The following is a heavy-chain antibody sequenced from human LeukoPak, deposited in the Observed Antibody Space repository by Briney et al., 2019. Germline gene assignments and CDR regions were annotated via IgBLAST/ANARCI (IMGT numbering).Heavy chain of an antibody. V-gene: IGHV1-2*02. Sequence: ASVKASCKASGYTFTGYYMHWVRQAPGQGLEWMGWINPNSGGTNYAQKFQGRVTMTRDTSISTAYMELSRLRSDDTAVYYCARDRYSGSPYYYMDVWGKGTTVTVSS. CDR3: ARDRYSGSPYYYMDV. J-gene: IGHJ6*03. CDR1: GYTFTGYY. D-gene: IGHD1-26*01. CDR2: INPNSGGT.